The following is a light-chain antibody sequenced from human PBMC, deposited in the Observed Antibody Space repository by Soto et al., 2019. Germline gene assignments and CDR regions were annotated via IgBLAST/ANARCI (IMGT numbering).Light chain of an antibody. CDR2: LGS. CDR1: QSLLHSNGYIY. V-gene: IGKV2-28*01. J-gene: IGKJ1*01. CDR3: MQALQTRT. Sequence: DIVMTQSPLSLPVTPGEPASISCRSSQSLLHSNGYIYLDWYLQKPGQSPQLLIYLGSNRASGVTDRFSGSGSGTDFTLKISRVEAEDVGVYYCMQALQTRTFGQGTKVEIK.